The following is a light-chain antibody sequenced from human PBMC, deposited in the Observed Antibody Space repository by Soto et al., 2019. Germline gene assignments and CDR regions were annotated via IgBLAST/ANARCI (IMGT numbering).Light chain of an antibody. V-gene: IGLV1-44*01. CDR2: TNN. CDR1: TSNIGSNP. Sequence: QSVLTQPPSVSGTPGQTVTISCSGSTSNIGSNPVNWYQQLPGTAPTLLISTNNQRPSGVPDRFSGSRSGTSASLAISGLQYEDEADYYCAAWDDRLNGPSYVFGTGTKVTVL. J-gene: IGLJ1*01. CDR3: AAWDDRLNGPSYV.